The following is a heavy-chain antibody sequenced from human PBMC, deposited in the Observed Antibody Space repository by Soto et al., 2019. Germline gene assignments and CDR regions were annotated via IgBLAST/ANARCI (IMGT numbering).Heavy chain of an antibody. J-gene: IGHJ4*02. CDR2: IYYSGST. V-gene: IGHV4-59*01. CDR1: GGSISSYY. Sequence: QVQLQESGPGLVKPSETLSLTCTVSGGSISSYYWSWIRQPPGKGLEWIGYIYYSGSTNYNPSLKSRVTISGDTSKNQFSLKLSSVTAADTAVYYCARDYYDSSGYSPAFSFDYWGQGTLVTVSS. CDR3: ARDYYDSSGYSPAFSFDY. D-gene: IGHD3-22*01.